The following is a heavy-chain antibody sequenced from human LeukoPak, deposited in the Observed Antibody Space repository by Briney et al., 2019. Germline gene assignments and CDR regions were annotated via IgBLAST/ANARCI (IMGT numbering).Heavy chain of an antibody. Sequence: GGSLRLSCAASGFTFSSYAMSWVRQAPGKGLEWGSAISGSGGSTYYADSVKGRFTISRANSKHTLHLQMTSLKAEHTAVYYCAKDQIAGYGDALDIWGPGTLVTVSS. D-gene: IGHD5-12*01. CDR3: AKDQIAGYGDALDI. V-gene: IGHV3-23*01. CDR2: ISGSGGST. CDR1: GFTFSSYA. J-gene: IGHJ3*02.